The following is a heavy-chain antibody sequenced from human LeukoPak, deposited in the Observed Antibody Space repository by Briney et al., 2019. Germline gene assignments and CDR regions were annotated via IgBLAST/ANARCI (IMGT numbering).Heavy chain of an antibody. CDR2: IYTSGST. CDR1: YY. CDR3: ARDGDSSSWLEYYFDY. D-gene: IGHD6-13*01. V-gene: IGHV4-4*07. Sequence: YYWSWIRQPAGKGLEWIGRIYTSGSTNYNPSLKSRVTMSVDTSKNQFSLKLSSVTAADTAVYYCARDGDSSSWLEYYFDYWGQGTLVTVSS. J-gene: IGHJ4*02.